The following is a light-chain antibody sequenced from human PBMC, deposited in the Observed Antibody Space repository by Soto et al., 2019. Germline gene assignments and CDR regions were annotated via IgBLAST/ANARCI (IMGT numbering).Light chain of an antibody. CDR2: GAS. V-gene: IGKV3-15*01. Sequence: VMTQSPATLSLSPGERATLSCRASQSVSSNLAWYQQRPGQAPRLLIYGASTRATGIPARFSGSGSGTEFTLTISSLQSEDFAVYYCQQYNKGPPMYTFDQGTKLDIK. J-gene: IGKJ2*01. CDR1: QSVSSN. CDR3: QQYNKGPPMYT.